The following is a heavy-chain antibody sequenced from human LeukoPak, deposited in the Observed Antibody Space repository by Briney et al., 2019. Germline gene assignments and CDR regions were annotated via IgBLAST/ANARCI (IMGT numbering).Heavy chain of an antibody. CDR1: GGSISSGGNS. J-gene: IGHJ3*02. CDR3: ARGVEGVYAFDI. V-gene: IGHV4-30-2*01. CDR2: MYPSGST. Sequence: SETLSLTCAVSGGSISSGGNSWTWIRQPPGKGPEWIGYMYPSGSTYYTPSLKSRVTISGDRSKNQFSLRLSSVTAADTAVYYCARGVEGVYAFDIWGQGTMVTVSS.